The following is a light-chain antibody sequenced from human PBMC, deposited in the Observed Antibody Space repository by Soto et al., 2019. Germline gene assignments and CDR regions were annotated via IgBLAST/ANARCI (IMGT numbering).Light chain of an antibody. CDR3: QQRRNWPPFT. CDR1: QSVSSY. J-gene: IGKJ3*01. V-gene: IGKV3-11*01. Sequence: EIVLTQSPATLSLSPGERATLSCRASQSVSSYLAWYQQKPGQAPRLLIYDASNRATGIPARFSGSGSGTDFTLTISSLEPEYFAVYYCQQRRNWPPFTFRPGTKVDIK. CDR2: DAS.